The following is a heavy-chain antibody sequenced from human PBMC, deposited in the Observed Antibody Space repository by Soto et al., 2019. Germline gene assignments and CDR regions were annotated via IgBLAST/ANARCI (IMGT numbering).Heavy chain of an antibody. CDR2: INHRETT. CDR1: GESFSDYY. D-gene: IGHD3-3*01. J-gene: IGHJ4*02. V-gene: IGHV4-34*01. Sequence: QVQLQQWGAGVLKPSETLSLTCAVYGESFSDYYWSWIRQPPGKGPERIGEINHRETTNYNPSLKRRVSISIDTSKNQFSMNLNSVTAADTAVYYCARGSSGWLGAGFAYWGQGALVSVAS. CDR3: ARGSSGWLGAGFAY.